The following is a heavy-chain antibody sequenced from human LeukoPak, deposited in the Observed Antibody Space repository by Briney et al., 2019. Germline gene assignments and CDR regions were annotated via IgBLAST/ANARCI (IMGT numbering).Heavy chain of an antibody. D-gene: IGHD2-2*01. CDR3: ARGMEPMPDY. Sequence: DSVKGRFTISRDNAKNSLYLQMNSLRAEDTAVYYCARGMEPMPDYWGQGTLVTVSS. V-gene: IGHV3-21*04. J-gene: IGHJ4*02.